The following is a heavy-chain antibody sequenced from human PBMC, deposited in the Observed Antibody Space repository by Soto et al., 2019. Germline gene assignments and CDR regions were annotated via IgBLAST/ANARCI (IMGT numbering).Heavy chain of an antibody. CDR3: ARRFWLLLPYYFDY. CDR1: GGSISSSSYY. J-gene: IGHJ4*02. CDR2: IYYSGST. Sequence: PSETLSLTCTVSGGSISSSSYYWGWIRQPPGKGLEWIGSIYYSGSTYYNPSLKSRVTISVDTSKNQFSLKLSSVTAADTAVYYSARRFWLLLPYYFDYWGQGTLVTVSS. V-gene: IGHV4-39*01. D-gene: IGHD3-22*01.